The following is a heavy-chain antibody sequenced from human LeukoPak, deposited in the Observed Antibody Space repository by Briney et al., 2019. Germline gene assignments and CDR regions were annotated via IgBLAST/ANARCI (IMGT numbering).Heavy chain of an antibody. CDR2: INHSGST. V-gene: IGHV4-34*01. CDR3: ASRGQVVTNRRSAFDI. D-gene: IGHD4-23*01. CDR1: GGSFSGYY. J-gene: IGHJ3*02. Sequence: PSETLSLTCAVYGGSFSGYYWSWIRQPPGKGLEWIGEINHSGSTNYNPSLKGRVTISVDTSKNQFSLKLSSVTAADTAVYYCASRGQVVTNRRSAFDIWGQGTMVTVSS.